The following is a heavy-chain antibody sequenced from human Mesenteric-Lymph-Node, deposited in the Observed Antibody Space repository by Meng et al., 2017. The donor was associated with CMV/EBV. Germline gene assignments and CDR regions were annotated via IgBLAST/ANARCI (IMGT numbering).Heavy chain of an antibody. CDR3: ARVNYDILTGYYKGYYFDY. J-gene: IGHJ4*02. CDR2: IYYSGST. D-gene: IGHD3-9*01. Sequence: SETLSLTCTVSGVSISSSYWSWIRQPPGKGLEWIGYIYYSGSTNYNPSLKSRVTISVDTSKNQFSLKLSSVTAADTAVYYCARVNYDILTGYYKGYYFDYWGQGTLVTVSS. CDR1: GVSISSSY. V-gene: IGHV4-59*01.